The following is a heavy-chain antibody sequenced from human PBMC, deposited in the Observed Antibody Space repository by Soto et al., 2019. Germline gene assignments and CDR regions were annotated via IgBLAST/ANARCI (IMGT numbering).Heavy chain of an antibody. V-gene: IGHV1-2*04. J-gene: IGHJ3*02. D-gene: IGHD2-2*01. CDR2: INPNSGGT. CDR3: AREIGATACEEGSSTSCYRGEDDAFDI. Sequence: ASVKVSCKASGYTFTGYYMHWVRQAPGQGLEWMGWINPNSGGTNYAQKFQGWVTMTRDTSISTAYMELSRLRSDDTAGYYCAREIGATACEEGSSTSCYRGEDDAFDIWGQGTMVTVSS. CDR1: GYTFTGYY.